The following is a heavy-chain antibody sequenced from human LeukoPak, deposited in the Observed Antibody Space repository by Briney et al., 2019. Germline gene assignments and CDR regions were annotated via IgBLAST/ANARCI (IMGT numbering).Heavy chain of an antibody. D-gene: IGHD6-19*01. V-gene: IGHV3-23*01. CDR1: GLALSSDV. CDR2: ISGSEGNT. Sequence: SLRLSCAPSGLALSSDVTSGVRHTPGKRLEWVSGISGSEGNTYYADSVKGRFTISRDNSKNTLSLQMNSLRAEDTAVYSCENVHSSGWLFDYWGEGTVHRLL. CDR3: ENVHSSGWLFDY. J-gene: IGHJ4*02.